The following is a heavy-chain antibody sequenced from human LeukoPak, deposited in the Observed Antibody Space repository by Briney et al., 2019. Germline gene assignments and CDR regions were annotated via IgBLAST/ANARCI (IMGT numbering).Heavy chain of an antibody. Sequence: GGSLRLSCAASGFTFSSYGMHWVRQAPGKGLEWVAVISYDGSNKYYADSVKGRFTISRDNSRNTLYLQMNSLRAEDTAVYYCAKAMARGVTGMDVWGQGTTVTVSS. CDR1: GFTFSSYG. CDR3: AKAMARGVTGMDV. D-gene: IGHD3-10*01. CDR2: ISYDGSNK. V-gene: IGHV3-30*18. J-gene: IGHJ6*02.